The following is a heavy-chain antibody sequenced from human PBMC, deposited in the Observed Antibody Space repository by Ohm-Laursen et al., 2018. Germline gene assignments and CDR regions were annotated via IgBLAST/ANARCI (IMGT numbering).Heavy chain of an antibody. CDR2: IKSNSNGGTT. CDR3: TTDNRAAAGTRRVDLRGLGVD. D-gene: IGHD6-13*01. V-gene: IGHV3-15*01. Sequence: SLRLSCAASGFTFSNAWMNWVRQAPGKGLEWVGRIKSNSNGGTTDYAVPVKGRFTISRDDSKNTLYLQMNSLKTEDTAVYYCTTDNRAAAGTRRVDLRGLGVDWGQGTLVTVSS. CDR1: GFTFSNAW. J-gene: IGHJ4*02.